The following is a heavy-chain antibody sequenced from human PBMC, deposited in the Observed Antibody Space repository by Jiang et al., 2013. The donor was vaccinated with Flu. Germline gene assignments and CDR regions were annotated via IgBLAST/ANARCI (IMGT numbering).Heavy chain of an antibody. CDR2: IYRDDDK. V-gene: IGHV2-5*02. Sequence: KPTQTLTLTCTFSGLSLSTSGVGVGWFRQPPGKALEWLALIYRDDDKRYSPSLKTRLTITKDTSKNQVVLKMTNMDLVDTATYFCAHLIPVAGKTAFDVWGQGEMLTVSS. D-gene: IGHD6-19*01. J-gene: IGHJ3*01. CDR1: GLSLSTSGVG. CDR3: AHLIPVAGKTAFDV.